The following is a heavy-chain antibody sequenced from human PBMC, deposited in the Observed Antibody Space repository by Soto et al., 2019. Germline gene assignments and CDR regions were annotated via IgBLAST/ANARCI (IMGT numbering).Heavy chain of an antibody. Sequence: QVQLVESGGGVVQPGRSLRLSCAASGFTLSSYGMHWVRQAPGKGLEWVAVISYDGSNKYYADSVKGRFTISRDNSKNTLYLQVNSLRAEDTAVYYCAVPPYGSSSWYGFFQHWGQGTLVTVSS. CDR3: AVPPYGSSSWYGFFQH. CDR1: GFTLSSYG. V-gene: IGHV3-30*03. D-gene: IGHD6-13*01. CDR2: ISYDGSNK. J-gene: IGHJ1*01.